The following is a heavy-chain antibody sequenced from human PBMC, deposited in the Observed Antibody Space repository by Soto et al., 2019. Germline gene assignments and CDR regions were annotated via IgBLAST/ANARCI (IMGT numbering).Heavy chain of an antibody. CDR1: GGTFSSYA. Sequence: GASVKVSCKASGGTFSSYAISWVRQAPGQGLEWMGGIIPIFGTANYAQKFQGRVTITADESTSTAYMELSSLRSEDTAVYYCARAEFPPDDYSNNPPTDYWGEGTLVTVSS. J-gene: IGHJ4*02. CDR2: IIPIFGTA. V-gene: IGHV1-69*13. CDR3: ARAEFPPDDYSNNPPTDY. D-gene: IGHD4-4*01.